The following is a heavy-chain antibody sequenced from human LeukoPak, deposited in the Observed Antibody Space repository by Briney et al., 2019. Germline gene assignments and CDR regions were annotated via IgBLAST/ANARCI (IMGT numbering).Heavy chain of an antibody. Sequence: PSETLSLTCAVYGGSFSGYYWSWIRQPPGKGLEWIGEINHSGSTNYNPSLKSRVTISVDTSKNQFSLKPSSVTAADTAVYYCARGLRLRVPPMDVWGQGTTVTVSS. D-gene: IGHD5/OR15-5a*01. V-gene: IGHV4-34*01. CDR2: INHSGST. J-gene: IGHJ6*02. CDR3: ARGLRLRVPPMDV. CDR1: GGSFSGYY.